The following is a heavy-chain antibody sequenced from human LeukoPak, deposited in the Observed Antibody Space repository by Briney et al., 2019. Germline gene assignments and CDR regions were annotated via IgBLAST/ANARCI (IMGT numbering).Heavy chain of an antibody. J-gene: IGHJ4*02. CDR3: ARSIAVAGIDY. CDR1: GCTFSSYG. V-gene: IGHV3-33*01. Sequence: GGSLRLSCAASGCTFSSYGMHWVRQAPGKGLEWMAVIWYDGSNKYYADSVNGRFTISRDNSKHTLYLQMNSLRAEDTAVYYCARSIAVAGIDYWGQGTLVTVSS. CDR2: IWYDGSNK. D-gene: IGHD6-19*01.